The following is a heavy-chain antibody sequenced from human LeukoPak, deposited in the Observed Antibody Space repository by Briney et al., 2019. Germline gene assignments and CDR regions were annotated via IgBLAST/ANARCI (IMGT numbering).Heavy chain of an antibody. Sequence: GGSLRLSCAASGFAFSSYSMNWVRQAPGKGLEWVSSISRSSSYIYYADSVRGRFTISRDNAKNTLYLQMNSLRAEDTAVYYCAKERLLWFGELLAHFDYWGQGTLVTVSS. V-gene: IGHV3-21*04. CDR3: AKERLLWFGELLAHFDY. J-gene: IGHJ4*02. CDR2: ISRSSSYI. D-gene: IGHD3-10*01. CDR1: GFAFSSYS.